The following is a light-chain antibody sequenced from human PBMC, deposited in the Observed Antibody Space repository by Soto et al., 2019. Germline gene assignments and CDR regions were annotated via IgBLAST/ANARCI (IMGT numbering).Light chain of an antibody. CDR3: QQYNNWPQT. CDR1: QSVSSK. J-gene: IGKJ2*01. CDR2: GAS. Sequence: EIVMTQSPVTLSVSPGERATLSCRASQSVSSKLAWYQQKPGQAPRLLIYGASTRATGIPARFSGSGSGTACTLSISRLQSEDFAVYYCQQYNNWPQTFGQGTKLEIK. V-gene: IGKV3-15*01.